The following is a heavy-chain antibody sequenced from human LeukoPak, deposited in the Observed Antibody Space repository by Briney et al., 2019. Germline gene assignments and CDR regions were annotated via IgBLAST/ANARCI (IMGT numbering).Heavy chain of an antibody. Sequence: PGGSLRLSCEASEFTFSSYWMHWVRQAPGKGLVWVSRINSDGRTTIYADSVKGRFTISRDNTENTLYLQMNSLRAEDTAVYYCAREGYYDSSGYSIRFSYWGQGTLVTVSS. CDR2: INSDGRTT. J-gene: IGHJ4*02. CDR3: AREGYYDSSGYSIRFSY. V-gene: IGHV3-74*01. CDR1: EFTFSSYW. D-gene: IGHD3-22*01.